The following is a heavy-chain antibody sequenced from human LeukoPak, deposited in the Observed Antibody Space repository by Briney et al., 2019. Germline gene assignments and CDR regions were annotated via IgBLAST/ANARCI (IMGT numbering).Heavy chain of an antibody. V-gene: IGHV4-61*02. J-gene: IGHJ5*02. CDR1: GGSISSGSYY. Sequence: SETLSLTCTVSGGSISSGSYYWSWIRQPAGKGLEGIGRIYTSGSTNYNPSLKSRVTISVDTSKNQFSLKLSSVTAADTAVYYCARDHSKYYDFWSGYFTWFDPWGQGTLVTVSS. CDR2: IYTSGST. CDR3: ARDHSKYYDFWSGYFTWFDP. D-gene: IGHD3-3*01.